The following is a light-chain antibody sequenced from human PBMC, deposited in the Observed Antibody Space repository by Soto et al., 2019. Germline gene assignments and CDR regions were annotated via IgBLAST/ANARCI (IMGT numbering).Light chain of an antibody. Sequence: EIVLTQSPGTLSLSPGERATLSCRASQSVSSDYLAWYQQKPGQAPRLLISRASRRATGIPDRFSGSGSGTDFTLTITRLEAEDFADYYCQQYGSSPPRTFGQGTKV. CDR3: QQYGSSPPRT. V-gene: IGKV3-20*01. J-gene: IGKJ1*01. CDR2: RAS. CDR1: QSVSSDY.